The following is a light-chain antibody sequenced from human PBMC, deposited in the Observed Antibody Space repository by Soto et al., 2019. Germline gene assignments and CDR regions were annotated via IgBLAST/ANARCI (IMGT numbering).Light chain of an antibody. Sequence: EIVLTQSPATLYLSPRERATLSCRASQSVSSYLAWYQQKPGQAPRLLIYDASNRAAGIPARFSGSGSGTDFTLTISGLEPEDFAVYYCQQRSNWSISVGQGTRLEIK. CDR2: DAS. CDR3: QQRSNWSIS. V-gene: IGKV3-11*01. CDR1: QSVSSY. J-gene: IGKJ5*01.